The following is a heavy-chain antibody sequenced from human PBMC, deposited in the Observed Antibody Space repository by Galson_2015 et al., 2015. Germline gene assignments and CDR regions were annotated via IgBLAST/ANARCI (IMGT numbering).Heavy chain of an antibody. CDR1: GYTFTSYA. V-gene: IGHV1-3*01. CDR3: AREDYDSSGYYFRPFDY. D-gene: IGHD3-22*01. CDR2: INAGNGNT. J-gene: IGHJ4*02. Sequence: SVKVSCKASGYTFTSYAMHWVRQAPGQRLEWMGWINAGNGNTKYSQKFQGRVTITRDTSASTAYMELSSLRSEDTAVYYCAREDYDSSGYYFRPFDYWGQGTLVTVSS.